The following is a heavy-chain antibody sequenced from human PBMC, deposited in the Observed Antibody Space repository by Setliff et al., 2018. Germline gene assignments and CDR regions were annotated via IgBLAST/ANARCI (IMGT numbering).Heavy chain of an antibody. CDR1: GDSMSFSY. D-gene: IGHD4-17*01. J-gene: IGHJ4*02. Sequence: PSETLSLTCSVSGDSMSFSYWSWIRQPPGKGLEWIGYIYYIETTDHNPSLKSRVTISVDTSKNQFTLKLSSVTAADTALYYCARGRTTVTFDYWGQGTLVTVSS. CDR3: ARGRTTVTFDY. V-gene: IGHV4-59*01. CDR2: IYYIETT.